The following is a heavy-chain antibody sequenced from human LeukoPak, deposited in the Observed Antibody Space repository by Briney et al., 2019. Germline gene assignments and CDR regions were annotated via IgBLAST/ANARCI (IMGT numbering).Heavy chain of an antibody. CDR2: ISSNGGST. D-gene: IGHD3-10*01. CDR1: GFTFSSYA. V-gene: IGHV3-64*01. CDR3: ARVGSGSYYY. J-gene: IGHJ4*02. Sequence: GGSLRLSCAASGFTFSSYAMHWVRQARGQGLEYVSAISSNGGSTYYANSVKGRFTISRDNSKNTMYLQMGSLRAEDMAVYYCARVGSGSYYYWGQGTLVTVSS.